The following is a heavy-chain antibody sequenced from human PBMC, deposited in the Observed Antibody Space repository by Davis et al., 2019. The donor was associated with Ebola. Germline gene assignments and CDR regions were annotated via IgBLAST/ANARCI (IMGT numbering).Heavy chain of an antibody. D-gene: IGHD2-2*01. CDR2: IYYSGIT. Sequence: SETLSLTCTVSGGSIISSSSYWGWIRQPPRKGLEWIGSIYYSGITYYNPSLKSRVTISVDTSKNQFSLKLRSVTAADTAVYYCARHPYTLYCISTSCHQINYYGMDVWGQGTTVTVSS. J-gene: IGHJ6*02. CDR3: ARHPYTLYCISTSCHQINYYGMDV. V-gene: IGHV4-39*01. CDR1: GGSIISSSSY.